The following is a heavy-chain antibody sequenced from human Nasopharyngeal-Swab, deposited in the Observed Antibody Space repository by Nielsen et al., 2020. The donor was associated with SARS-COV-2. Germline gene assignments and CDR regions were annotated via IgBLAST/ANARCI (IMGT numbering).Heavy chain of an antibody. D-gene: IGHD5-18*01. V-gene: IGHV2-70*11. J-gene: IGHJ6*03. CDR3: ARHNQIPLWSSRYYYYMDV. CDR1: RFSLSTSGMC. CDR2: IDWDDDK. Sequence: SGPTLVHPTHTLPLTCTFSRFSLSTSGMCVSWIRPPPGKALEWLARIDWDDDKYYITSLKTRLTISKETSKNQVVLTMTNMDPVDTATYYCARHNQIPLWSSRYYYYMDVWGKGTTVTVSS.